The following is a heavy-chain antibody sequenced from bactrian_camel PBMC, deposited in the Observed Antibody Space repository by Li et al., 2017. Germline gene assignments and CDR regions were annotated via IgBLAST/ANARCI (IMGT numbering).Heavy chain of an antibody. Sequence: HVQLVESGGGSVQTGGSLRLSCAASGYTGSRYCMGWFRQAPGKEREGVAAIDSDGSTSYADSVKGRFTISQDNAKNTLYLQMNVLRPEDTAMYYCAARKVARGSHFSLGRAPALRRDEYNFWGQGTQVTVS. J-gene: IGHJ4*01. CDR1: GYTGSRYC. V-gene: IGHV3S26*01. CDR3: AARKVARGSHFSLGRAPALRRDEYNF. D-gene: IGHD2*01. CDR2: IDSDGST.